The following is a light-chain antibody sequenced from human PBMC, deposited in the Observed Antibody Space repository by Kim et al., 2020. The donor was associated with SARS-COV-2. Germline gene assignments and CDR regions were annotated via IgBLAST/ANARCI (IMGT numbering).Light chain of an antibody. CDR1: QSDRRSS. V-gene: IGKV3-20*01. CDR3: QQYGSAPWT. J-gene: IGKJ2*02. CDR2: GAS. Sequence: LSPGESATLPCRASQSDRRSSVAWYKHKPGQAPRLLIYGASNRATGFPDRFRGSGSGTDFTLTITRLEPEDFAVYYCQQYGSAPWTFGQGTKLEI.